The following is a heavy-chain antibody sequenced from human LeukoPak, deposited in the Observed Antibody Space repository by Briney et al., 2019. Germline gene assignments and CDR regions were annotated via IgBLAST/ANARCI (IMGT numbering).Heavy chain of an antibody. J-gene: IGHJ4*01. Sequence: PGRSLRLSCAASGFTFSSYGMHWVRQAPGKGLEWVAVIWYDGSNKYYADSVKGRFTISRDNSKNTLYLQMNSLRAEDTAVYYCARDAWGIVVVPAATFDYWGQEPWSPSPQ. CDR2: IWYDGSNK. CDR1: GFTFSSYG. CDR3: ARDAWGIVVVPAATFDY. V-gene: IGHV3-33*01. D-gene: IGHD2-2*01.